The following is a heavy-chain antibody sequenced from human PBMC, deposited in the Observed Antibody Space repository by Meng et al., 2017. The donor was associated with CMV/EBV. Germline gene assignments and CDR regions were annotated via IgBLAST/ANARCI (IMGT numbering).Heavy chain of an antibody. CDR3: AREEGIAARSDWFDP. CDR2: INPSGGST. Sequence: QGELVHSGAEVKRHGDSVKVPCKAFGYTFTSYYTHWVRQAPGQGLEWMGIINPSGGSTSYAQKFQGRVTMTRDTSTSTVYMELSSLRSEDTAVYYWAREEGIAARSDWFDPWGQGTLVTVSS. CDR1: GYTFTSYY. D-gene: IGHD6-6*01. V-gene: IGHV1-46*01. J-gene: IGHJ5*02.